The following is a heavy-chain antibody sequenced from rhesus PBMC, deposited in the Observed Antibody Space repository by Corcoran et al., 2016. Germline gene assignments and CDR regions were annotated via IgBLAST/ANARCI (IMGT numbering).Heavy chain of an antibody. D-gene: IGHD2-39*02. J-gene: IGHJ4*01. CDR3: ARACSGGFCPIDY. V-gene: IGHV4S14*01. Sequence: QLQLQESGQVLVMPSEILSLTCAASVSSIISGYSWDWILKPPVNGLEWIVSSYGSGVSNYLNPYLKSRVTRAVDTSKYQFSLKLSSVTAADTAVYYCARACSGGFCPIDYLGQGVLVTVSS. CDR2: SYGSGVSN. CDR1: VSSIISGYS.